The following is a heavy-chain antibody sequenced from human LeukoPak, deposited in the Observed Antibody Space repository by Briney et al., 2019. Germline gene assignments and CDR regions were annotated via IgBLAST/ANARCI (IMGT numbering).Heavy chain of an antibody. Sequence: SETLSLTCAVYGGSFSGYYWSWIRQPPGKGLEWIGEINHSGSTNYNPSLKSRVTISVDTSKNQFSLKLSSVTAADTAVYYGARGGEGYYYDSSGYYTASPSYYFDYWGQGTLVTVSS. CDR3: ARGGEGYYYDSSGYYTASPSYYFDY. J-gene: IGHJ4*02. CDR2: INHSGST. V-gene: IGHV4-34*01. CDR1: GGSFSGYY. D-gene: IGHD3-22*01.